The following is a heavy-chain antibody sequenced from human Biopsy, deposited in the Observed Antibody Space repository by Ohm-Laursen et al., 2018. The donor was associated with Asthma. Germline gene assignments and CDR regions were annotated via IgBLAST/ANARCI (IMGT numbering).Heavy chain of an antibody. CDR2: ISKDASTQ. J-gene: IGHJ3*02. CDR3: VRDGTDDAFDI. V-gene: IGHV3-30*01. Sequence: SLRLSCAAPGFSFSNFAIHWVRQAQGKGLEWVGVISKDASTQDYADSVKGRFTMARDNSKNTLDLQMNSLREEDTAVYYCVRDGTDDAFDIWGQGTVVSVSS. CDR1: GFSFSNFA. D-gene: IGHD1-1*01.